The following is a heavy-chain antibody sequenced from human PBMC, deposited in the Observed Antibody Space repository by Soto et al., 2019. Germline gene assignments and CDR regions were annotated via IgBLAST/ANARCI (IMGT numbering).Heavy chain of an antibody. Sequence: ASVKVSCKASGYTFTSYAMHWVRQAPGQGLEWMGWISAYNGNTNYAQKLQGRVTMTTDTSTSTAYMELRSLRSDDTAVYYCARLPWADYGGIFDPWGQGTLVTVS. CDR3: ARLPWADYGGIFDP. CDR2: ISAYNGNT. CDR1: GYTFTSYA. J-gene: IGHJ5*02. V-gene: IGHV1-18*01. D-gene: IGHD4-17*01.